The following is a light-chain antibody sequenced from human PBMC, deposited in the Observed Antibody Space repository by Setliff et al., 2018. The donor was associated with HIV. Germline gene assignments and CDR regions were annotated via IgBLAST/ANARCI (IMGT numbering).Light chain of an antibody. V-gene: IGKV3-15*01. J-gene: IGKJ1*01. CDR2: GAS. Sequence: EIVMTQSPATLSVSPGERATLSCRASQSVSSNLAWYQQKPGQAPRLLIYGASTRATGIPARFSGSGSGTEFTLIISSLQSEDFAVYYCQQYNNWPQTSGQGTKVDIK. CDR1: QSVSSN. CDR3: QQYNNWPQT.